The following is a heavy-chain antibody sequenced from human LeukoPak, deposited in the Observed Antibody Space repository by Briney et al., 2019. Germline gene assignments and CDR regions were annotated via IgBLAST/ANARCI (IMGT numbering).Heavy chain of an antibody. CDR2: ISYDGSNK. V-gene: IGHV3-30*03. CDR1: GFTFSSYG. Sequence: QPGRSLRLSCAASGFTFSSYGMHWVRQAPGKGLEWVAVISYDGSNKYYADSVKGRFTISRDNSKNTLYLQMNSLRAEDTAVYYCARESIAARPAEGGTFDYWGQGTLVTVSS. J-gene: IGHJ4*02. CDR3: ARESIAARPAEGGTFDY. D-gene: IGHD6-6*01.